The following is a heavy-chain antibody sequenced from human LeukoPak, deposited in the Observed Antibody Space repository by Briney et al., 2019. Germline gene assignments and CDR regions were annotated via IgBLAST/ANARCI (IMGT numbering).Heavy chain of an antibody. V-gene: IGHV3-9*01. CDR1: GFTFDDYA. CDR3: AKDGGADNWWDPFDY. J-gene: IGHJ4*02. D-gene: IGHD1-26*01. Sequence: GRSLRLSCAASGFTFDDYAMHWVRQAPGKGLEWVSGISWNSGSIGYADSVKGRFTISRDNAKNSLYLQMNSMRAEDTALYYWAKDGGADNWWDPFDYWGKGPLLTVSS. CDR2: ISWNSGSI.